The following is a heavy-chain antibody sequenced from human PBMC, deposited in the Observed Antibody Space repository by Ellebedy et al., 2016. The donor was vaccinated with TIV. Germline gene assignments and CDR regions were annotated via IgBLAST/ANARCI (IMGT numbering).Heavy chain of an antibody. CDR3: ARGPLGLYYFDY. J-gene: IGHJ4*02. D-gene: IGHD3-16*01. CDR2: IYYSGST. Sequence: MPSETLSLTCTVSGGSISSYYWSWIWQPPGKGLEWIGYIYYSGSTNYNPSLKSRVTISVDTSKNQFSLKLSSVTAADTAVYYCARGPLGLYYFDYWGQGTLVTVSS. V-gene: IGHV4-59*01. CDR1: GGSISSYY.